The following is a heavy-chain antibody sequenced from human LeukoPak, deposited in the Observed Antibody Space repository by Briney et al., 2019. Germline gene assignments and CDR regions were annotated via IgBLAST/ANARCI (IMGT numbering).Heavy chain of an antibody. V-gene: IGHV4-59*01. D-gene: IGHD4-17*01. CDR3: ARVSPPSLYYVDYDY. CDR1: GGSISSYY. Sequence: SETLSLTCTVSGGSISSYYWSWIRQPPGKGLEWIGYIYYSGSTNYNPSLKSRVTISVDTSKNQFSLKLSSVTAADTAVYHCARVSPPSLYYVDYDYWGQGTLVTVSS. J-gene: IGHJ4*02. CDR2: IYYSGST.